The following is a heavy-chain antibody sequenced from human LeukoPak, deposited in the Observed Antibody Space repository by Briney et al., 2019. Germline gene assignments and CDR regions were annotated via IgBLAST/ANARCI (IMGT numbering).Heavy chain of an antibody. V-gene: IGHV3-30*18. CDR3: AKDPRYSSGWYSNQFYYYYYGMDV. Sequence: GGSLRLSCAASGFTFSSYGMHWVRQAPGKGLEWVAVISYDGSNKYYADSVKGRFTISRDNSKNTLYLQMNSLRAEDTAVYYCAKDPRYSSGWYSNQFYYYYYGMDVWGQGTAVTVSS. CDR1: GFTFSSYG. CDR2: ISYDGSNK. D-gene: IGHD6-19*01. J-gene: IGHJ6*02.